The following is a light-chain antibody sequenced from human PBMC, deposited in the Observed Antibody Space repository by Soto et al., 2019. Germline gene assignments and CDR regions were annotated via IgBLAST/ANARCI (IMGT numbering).Light chain of an antibody. Sequence: QSALTQPASVSGSPGQSITISCTGSSSDIGSYSLVSWYQHHPGKAPKLIIYEANKRPSGISNRFSGSKSGNTASRTISGLQTEDEADYFCCSYAIRNTWVFGGGTKLTVL. J-gene: IGLJ3*02. V-gene: IGLV2-23*01. CDR1: SSDIGSYSL. CDR2: EAN. CDR3: CSYAIRNTWV.